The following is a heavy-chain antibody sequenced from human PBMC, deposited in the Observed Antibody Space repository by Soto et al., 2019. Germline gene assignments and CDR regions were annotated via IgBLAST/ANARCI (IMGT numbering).Heavy chain of an antibody. CDR3: AKVGYGGNSVMNDY. CDR2: ISGSGGST. Sequence: GGSLRLSCAASGFTFSSYAMSWVRQAPGKGLEWVSAISGSGGSTYYADSVKGRFTISRDNSKNTLYLQMNSLRAEDTAVYYCAKVGYGGNSVMNDYWGQGTLVTVSS. D-gene: IGHD2-21*02. J-gene: IGHJ4*02. CDR1: GFTFSSYA. V-gene: IGHV3-23*01.